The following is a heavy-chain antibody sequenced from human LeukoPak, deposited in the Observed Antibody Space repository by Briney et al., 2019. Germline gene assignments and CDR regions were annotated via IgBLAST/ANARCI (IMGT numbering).Heavy chain of an antibody. D-gene: IGHD2-2*01. CDR2: IYTSGST. V-gene: IGHV4-4*07. CDR3: ARDYCSSTSCPFDY. CDR1: GGPFSSYY. Sequence: SSETLSLTGTVPGGPFSSYYWSWFRKPAGKGLDWIGRIYTSGSTNYNPSLKSRVTMSVDTSKNQFSLKLSSVTAADTAVYYCARDYCSSTSCPFDYWGQGTLVTVSS. J-gene: IGHJ4*02.